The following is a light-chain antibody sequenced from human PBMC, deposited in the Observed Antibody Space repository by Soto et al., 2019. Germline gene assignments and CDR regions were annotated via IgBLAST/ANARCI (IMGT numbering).Light chain of an antibody. Sequence: QPVLTQPPSASGTPGQRVTISCSGSSSNIGRNNVNWYQQLPGTAPKLLIYNDNQRPSGVPGRFSGSESGTSASLAISGLQSEDEADYYCAAWDDSLNGVVFGGGTKVTVL. V-gene: IGLV1-44*01. CDR1: SSNIGRNN. CDR3: AAWDDSLNGVV. J-gene: IGLJ2*01. CDR2: NDN.